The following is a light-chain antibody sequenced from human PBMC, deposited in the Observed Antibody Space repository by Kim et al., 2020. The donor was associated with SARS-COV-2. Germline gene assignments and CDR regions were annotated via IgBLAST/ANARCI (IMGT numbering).Light chain of an antibody. Sequence: VSKSCKSRQHLVHSDGKAYLSELQQRPGQPPEHLIYKISSRFSGVPDRLSGSGEGKYFTLKISRVEAEDVGVYYCMQATRFPGTFGQGTKVGIK. CDR1: QHLVHSDGKAY. V-gene: IGKV2-24*01. CDR3: MQATRFPGT. J-gene: IGKJ1*01. CDR2: KIS.